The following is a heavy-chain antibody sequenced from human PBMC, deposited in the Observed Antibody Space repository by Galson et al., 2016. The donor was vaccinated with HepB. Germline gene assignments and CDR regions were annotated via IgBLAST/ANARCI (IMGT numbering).Heavy chain of an antibody. J-gene: IGHJ4*02. V-gene: IGHV4-38-2*01. Sequence: SETLSLTCAVSGYSISTAYYWGWIRQSPGKGLEWIGSVFKTGTTYYNPSLKGRVNVSMDTSKNEVSLKLNSVTAADTAVYYCARRRSGGPVTGADRAFDLWSQGTLVTVSS. CDR1: GYSISTAYY. D-gene: IGHD6-19*01. CDR2: VFKTGTT. CDR3: ARRRSGGPVTGADRAFDL.